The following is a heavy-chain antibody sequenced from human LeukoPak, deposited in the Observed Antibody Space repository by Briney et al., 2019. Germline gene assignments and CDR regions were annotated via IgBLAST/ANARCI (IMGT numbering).Heavy chain of an antibody. V-gene: IGHV1-2*02. CDR2: INPNSGGT. J-gene: IGHJ4*02. CDR3: ARPPTTVTTYFDY. Sequence: ASVKVSCKASGYTFTGYYMRWVRQAPGQGLEWMGWINPNSGGTNYAQKFQGRVTMTRDTSISTAYMELSRLRSDDTAVYYCARPPTTVTTYFDYWGQGTLVTVSS. D-gene: IGHD4-11*01. CDR1: GYTFTGYY.